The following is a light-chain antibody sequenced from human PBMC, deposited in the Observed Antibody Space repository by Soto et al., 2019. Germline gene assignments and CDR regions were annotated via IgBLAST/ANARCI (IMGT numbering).Light chain of an antibody. CDR3: QQYNSYVWT. J-gene: IGKJ1*01. CDR2: KAS. V-gene: IGKV1-5*03. CDR1: QSISSW. Sequence: DIQMTQSPSPLSASVGDRVTITCRASQSISSWLAWYQQKPGKAPKLLIYKASSLESGVPSRFSGSGSGTECTLTISSLQPDDVATYYCQQYNSYVWTLGQGTKVDIK.